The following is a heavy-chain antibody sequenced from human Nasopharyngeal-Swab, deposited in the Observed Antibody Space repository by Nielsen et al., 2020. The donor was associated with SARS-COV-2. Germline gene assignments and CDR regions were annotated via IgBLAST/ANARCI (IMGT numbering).Heavy chain of an antibody. D-gene: IGHD3-9*01. CDR3: ARDDIGDY. Sequence: SVKVSCKASGGTFSSYAISWVRQAPGQGLEWMGRIIPILGIASYAQKFQGRVTMTRDTSTSTVYMELSSLRSEDTAVYYCARDDIGDYWGQGTLVTVSS. CDR2: IIPILGIA. CDR1: GGTFSSYA. V-gene: IGHV1-69*04. J-gene: IGHJ4*02.